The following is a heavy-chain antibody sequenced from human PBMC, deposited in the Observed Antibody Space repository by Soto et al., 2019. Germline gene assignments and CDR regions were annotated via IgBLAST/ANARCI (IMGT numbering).Heavy chain of an antibody. CDR2: IIPIFGTA. CDR1: GCTFSSYA. Sequence: SVKVSCKASGCTFSSYAISCVRQAPGQVLEWMGGIIPIFGTANYAQKFQGRVTITADKSTSTAYMELSSLRSEDTAVYYCARAMENYYDSSGYPYYYGMDVWGQGTTVTVSS. V-gene: IGHV1-69*06. D-gene: IGHD3-22*01. J-gene: IGHJ6*02. CDR3: ARAMENYYDSSGYPYYYGMDV.